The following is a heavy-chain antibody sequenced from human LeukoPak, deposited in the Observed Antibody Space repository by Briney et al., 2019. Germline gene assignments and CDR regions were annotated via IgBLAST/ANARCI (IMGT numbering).Heavy chain of an antibody. Sequence: GASVKVSCKASGGTFSSYAISWVRQAPGQGLEWMGGIIPIFGTTNYAQKFQGRLAMTTDKSTTTAYMELRSLTSDDTALYYCAKNFRTLASRRTSPFDSWGQGTLVIVSS. CDR3: AKNFRTLASRRTSPFDS. V-gene: IGHV1-69*05. D-gene: IGHD6-6*01. CDR2: IIPIFGTT. J-gene: IGHJ4*02. CDR1: GGTFSSYA.